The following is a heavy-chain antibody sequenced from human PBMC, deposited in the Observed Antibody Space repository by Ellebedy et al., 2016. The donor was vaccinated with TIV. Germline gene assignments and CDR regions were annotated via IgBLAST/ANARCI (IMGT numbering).Heavy chain of an antibody. Sequence: AASVKVSCKASGYTFTSYYMHWVRQAPGQGLEWMGIINPSGGSTSYAQKFQGRVTMTRDTSTSTVYMELRSLRSEDTAVYYCAREPRLYYYGMDVWGQGTTVTVSS. V-gene: IGHV1-46*01. J-gene: IGHJ6*02. CDR1: GYTFTSYY. CDR2: INPSGGST. CDR3: AREPRLYYYGMDV.